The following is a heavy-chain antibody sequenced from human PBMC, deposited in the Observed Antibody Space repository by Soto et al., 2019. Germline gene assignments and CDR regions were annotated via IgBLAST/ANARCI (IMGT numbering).Heavy chain of an antibody. CDR1: GFTFSDYY. Sequence: GGSLRLSCAASGFTFSDYYMSWIRQAPGKGLEWVSYISSSGSTIYYADSVKGRFTIPRDNAKNSLYLQMNSLRAEDTAVYYCARDQSDDYGDYYYYYMDVWGKGTTVTVSS. CDR2: ISSSGSTI. CDR3: ARDQSDDYGDYYYYYMDV. V-gene: IGHV3-11*01. D-gene: IGHD4-17*01. J-gene: IGHJ6*03.